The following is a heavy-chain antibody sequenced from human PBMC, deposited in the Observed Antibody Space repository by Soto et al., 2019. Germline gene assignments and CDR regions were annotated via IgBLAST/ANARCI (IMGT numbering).Heavy chain of an antibody. CDR1: GFTVSSNY. D-gene: IGHD6-6*01. CDR2: IYSGGST. Sequence: PGGSLRLSCAASGFTVSSNYMSWVRQAPGKGLEWVPVIYSGGSTYYADSVKGRLTISRDNSKNTLYLQMNSLRAEDTAVYYCARVSSSSYFDYWGQGTLVTVSS. CDR3: ARVSSSSYFDY. J-gene: IGHJ4*02. V-gene: IGHV3-53*01.